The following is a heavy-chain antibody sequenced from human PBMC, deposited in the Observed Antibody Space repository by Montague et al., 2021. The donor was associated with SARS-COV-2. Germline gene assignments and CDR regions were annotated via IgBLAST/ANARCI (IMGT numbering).Heavy chain of an antibody. D-gene: IGHD3-16*02. J-gene: IGHJ5*02. V-gene: IGHV4-39*01. CDR1: GDSIRSSGYY. CDR2: VYYSGST. CDR3: ARLGFVELWLNLGWFDP. Sequence: SETLSLTCSVSGDSIRSSGYYWVWIRQPPGKGLVWIGTVYYSGSTNYNLSLRSPVTMPVDTSKNQLSLELRSVTAADTAVYYCARLGFVELWLNLGWFDPWGQGTLVTVSS.